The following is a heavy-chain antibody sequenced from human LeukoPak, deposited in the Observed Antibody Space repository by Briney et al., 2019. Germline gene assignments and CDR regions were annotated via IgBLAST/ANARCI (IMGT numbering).Heavy chain of an antibody. Sequence: PGRSLRLSCAASGFTFSSYGMHWVRQAPGKGLEWVAVIWYDGSNKYYADSVKGRFTISRDNSKNTLYLQMNSLRAEGTAVYYCAKALVDTATATGYWGQGTLVTVSS. CDR3: AKALVDTATATGY. D-gene: IGHD5-18*01. V-gene: IGHV3-33*06. J-gene: IGHJ4*02. CDR1: GFTFSSYG. CDR2: IWYDGSNK.